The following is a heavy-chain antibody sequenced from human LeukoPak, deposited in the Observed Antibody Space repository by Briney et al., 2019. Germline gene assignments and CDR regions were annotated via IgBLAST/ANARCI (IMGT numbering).Heavy chain of an antibody. J-gene: IGHJ1*01. CDR2: ISGSGGST. CDR3: ARAPDVTMIVVVRITYFQH. Sequence: GGSLRLSCAASGFTFSSYAMSWVRQAPGKGLEWVSAISGSGGSTYYADSVKGRFTISTDNSKNTLYLQMNSLRAEDTAVYYCARAPDVTMIVVVRITYFQHWGQGTLVTVSS. CDR1: GFTFSSYA. V-gene: IGHV3-23*01. D-gene: IGHD3-22*01.